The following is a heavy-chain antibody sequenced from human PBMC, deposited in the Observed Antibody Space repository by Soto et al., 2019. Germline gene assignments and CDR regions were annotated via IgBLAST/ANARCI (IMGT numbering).Heavy chain of an antibody. CDR1: GDSISSRSYY. CDR2: IYYSGST. CDR3: ASSVLVASYAFDI. Sequence: SETLSLTXTVTGDSISSRSYYWGWVRQPPGKGLEWIGSIYYSGSTYNNPSLRSRVSMPIDKSKNQFSLKLSSVTAADTAVYYCASSVLVASYAFDIWGQGTMVTVSS. D-gene: IGHD2-15*01. J-gene: IGHJ3*02. V-gene: IGHV4-39*07.